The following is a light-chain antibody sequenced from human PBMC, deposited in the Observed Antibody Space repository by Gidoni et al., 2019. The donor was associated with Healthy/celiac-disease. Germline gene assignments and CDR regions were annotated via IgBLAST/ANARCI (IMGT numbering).Light chain of an antibody. CDR3: PQSYRPPFT. CDR2: AAS. J-gene: IGKJ3*01. CDR1: QSISSY. V-gene: IGKV1-39*01. Sequence: DIQMTQSPSSLSASVGDRVTITCRASQSISSYLNWYQQKPGKAPKLLIYAASSLQSGVPSRFSGSGSGTAFTLTISSLQPDDFATSYCPQSYRPPFTFXPXTKVDI.